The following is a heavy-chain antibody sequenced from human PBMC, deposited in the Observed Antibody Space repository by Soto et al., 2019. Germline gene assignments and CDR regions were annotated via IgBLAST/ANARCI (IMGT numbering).Heavy chain of an antibody. J-gene: IGHJ4*01. CDR1: EVPFSNYW. V-gene: IGHV3-7*01. Sequence: GGALRVWCVASEVPFSNYWMTWVRQVPGKGLEWVANIKEDGSEKYYVDSVKGRFTISRDNAKNSLYLQMNSLRAEDTAVYYCARVYFKYDYWG. D-gene: IGHD3-10*01. CDR3: ARVYFKYDY. CDR2: IKEDGSEK.